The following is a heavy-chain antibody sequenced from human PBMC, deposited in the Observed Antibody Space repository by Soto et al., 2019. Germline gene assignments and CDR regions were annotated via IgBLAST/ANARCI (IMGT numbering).Heavy chain of an antibody. J-gene: IGHJ4*02. CDR2: ICYSGST. CDR1: GGSISSYY. V-gene: IGHV4-59*01. D-gene: IGHD5-18*01. CDR3: ARAGVGYSYGEFDY. Sequence: SETLSLTCTVPGGSISSYYWSWIRQPPGKGLEWIGYICYSGSTNYNPSLKSRVTISVDTSKNQFSLKLSSVTAADTAVYYCARAGVGYSYGEFDYWGQGTLVTVSS.